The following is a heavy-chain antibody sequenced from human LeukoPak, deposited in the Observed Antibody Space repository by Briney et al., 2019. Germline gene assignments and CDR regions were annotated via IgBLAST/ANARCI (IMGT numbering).Heavy chain of an antibody. CDR3: ARAFPRLEMTTVTGVDY. CDR1: GYTFTSYA. V-gene: IGHV1-3*01. J-gene: IGHJ4*02. D-gene: IGHD4-11*01. Sequence: ASVKVSCKASGYTFTSYAMHWVRQAPGQRLEWMGWINAGNGNTKYSQKFQGRVTITRDTSASTAYMELSSLRSEDTAVYYCARAFPRLEMTTVTGVDYWGQGTLVTVSS. CDR2: INAGNGNT.